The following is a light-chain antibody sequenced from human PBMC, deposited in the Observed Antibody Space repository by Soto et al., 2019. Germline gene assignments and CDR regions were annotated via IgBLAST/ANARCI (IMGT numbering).Light chain of an antibody. CDR3: CSHAGSSTCV. V-gene: IGLV2-23*01. CDR2: EGS. Sequence: QSALTQPASVSGSPGQSITISCTGTSSDVGSYNLVSWYQQHPGKAPKLMIYEGSKRPSGVSNRFSGSKSGNTASLTISGLQAEDEADYYCCSHAGSSTCVFGTGTKLTVL. J-gene: IGLJ1*01. CDR1: SSDVGSYNL.